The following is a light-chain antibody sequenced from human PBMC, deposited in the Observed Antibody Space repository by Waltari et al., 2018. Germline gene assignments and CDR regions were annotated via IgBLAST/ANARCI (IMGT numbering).Light chain of an antibody. CDR3: QAWDNSFVL. CDR1: KLGDKY. CDR2: QDK. Sequence: SYELTQPPSVSVSPGQTASITCSGDKLGDKYVCWYQQKPGQSPVLDMYQDKNRPSGIPERFSGSSAGNTATLTISGTQAADEADYYCQAWDNSFVLFGGGTKLTVL. V-gene: IGLV3-1*01. J-gene: IGLJ2*01.